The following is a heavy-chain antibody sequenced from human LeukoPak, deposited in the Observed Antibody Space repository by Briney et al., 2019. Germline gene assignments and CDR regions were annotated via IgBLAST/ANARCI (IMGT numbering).Heavy chain of an antibody. J-gene: IGHJ5*02. CDR2: INPSSGGT. CDR3: ARADRLHGGPYLIGP. Sequence: GASLKVSCKTSGDSFTDYYMHWVRQAPGQGLEWMGWINPSSGGTSSAQKFQGRVTMTRDPSITTVYMEGPWLTSDATAVYYCARADRLHGGPYLIGPWGQGTLVTVSS. V-gene: IGHV1-2*02. CDR1: GDSFTDYY. D-gene: IGHD2-21*01.